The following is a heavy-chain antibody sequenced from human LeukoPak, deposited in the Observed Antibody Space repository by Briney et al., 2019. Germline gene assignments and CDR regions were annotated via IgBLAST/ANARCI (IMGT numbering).Heavy chain of an antibody. D-gene: IGHD5-12*01. J-gene: IGHJ4*01. CDR3: ARDHRYAFNN. CDR2: IGISSGNT. Sequence: GGSLRLSCAASGFNFIDYSMNWVRQAPGKGLEWISYIGISSGNTKYADSVKGRFTISRDKARNSLYLQMNSLRVEDTAVYYCARDHRYAFNNWGHGTLVTVSS. CDR1: GFNFIDYS. V-gene: IGHV3-48*01.